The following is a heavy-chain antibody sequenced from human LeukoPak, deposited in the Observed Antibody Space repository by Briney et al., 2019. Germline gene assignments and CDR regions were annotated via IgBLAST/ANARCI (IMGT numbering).Heavy chain of an antibody. CDR1: GYTFTGYY. CDR2: INPNSGGT. Sequence: GASVKVSCKASGYTFTGYYMHWVRQAPGQGLEWMGWINPNSGGTNYAQKFQGRVTMTRDTSISTAYMELSRLRSDDTAVYYCARGPGYCSSTSCYANDYWGQGTLVTVSS. V-gene: IGHV1-2*02. J-gene: IGHJ4*02. CDR3: ARGPGYCSSTSCYANDY. D-gene: IGHD2-2*01.